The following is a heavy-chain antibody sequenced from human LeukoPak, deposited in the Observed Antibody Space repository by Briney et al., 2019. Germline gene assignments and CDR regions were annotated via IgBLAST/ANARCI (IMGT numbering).Heavy chain of an antibody. J-gene: IGHJ3*02. D-gene: IGHD3-22*01. V-gene: IGHV1-2*02. CDR1: GYTFTGYH. CDR3: VKGWDSSGYYAFDI. Sequence: ASVKVSCKASGYTFTGYHIHWVRQAPGQGPEWMAWINPNSGGTKYAQKFQGRVTMTRDTSISTAYMEMSRLTSDDTAVYYCVKGWDSSGYYAFDIWGQGTMDTVSS. CDR2: INPNSGGT.